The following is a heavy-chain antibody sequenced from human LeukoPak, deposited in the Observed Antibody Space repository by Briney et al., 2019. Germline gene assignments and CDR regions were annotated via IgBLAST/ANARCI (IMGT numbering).Heavy chain of an antibody. Sequence: PSETLSLTCTVSGGSLSSYYWSWIRQPPGKGLEWIGYIYYSGSTNYNPSLKSRVTISVDTSKNQFSLKLSSVTAADTAVYYCARVNYYDSSGYFDYWGQGTLVTVSS. D-gene: IGHD3-22*01. CDR3: ARVNYYDSSGYFDY. CDR1: GGSLSSYY. V-gene: IGHV4-59*01. J-gene: IGHJ4*02. CDR2: IYYSGST.